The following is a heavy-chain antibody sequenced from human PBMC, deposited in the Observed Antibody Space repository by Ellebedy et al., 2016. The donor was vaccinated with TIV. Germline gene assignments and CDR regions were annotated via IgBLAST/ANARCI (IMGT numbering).Heavy chain of an antibody. Sequence: PGGSLRLSCAASGFPFSNHWMYWVRQGPGKGLVWVSRINDDGNFATYADSVKGRFTISRDNAKNSLYLQMNSLRPEDTALYYCVKSIGLTVMGAAGFDYWGQGTLVTVSS. J-gene: IGHJ4*02. CDR3: VKSIGLTVMGAAGFDY. CDR1: GFPFSNHW. V-gene: IGHV3-74*01. CDR2: INDDGNFA. D-gene: IGHD4-17*01.